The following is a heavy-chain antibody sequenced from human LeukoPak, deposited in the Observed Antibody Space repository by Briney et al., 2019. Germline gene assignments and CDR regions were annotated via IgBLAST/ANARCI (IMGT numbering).Heavy chain of an antibody. Sequence: SVKVSCKASGGTFSSYAISWVRQAPGQGLEWMGGIIPIFGTANYAQKFQGRVTITAAESTSTAYMDLSSLRSEDTAVYYCARENSSRSEYFDLWGRGTLVTVSS. D-gene: IGHD6-13*01. CDR1: GGTFSSYA. CDR2: IIPIFGTA. CDR3: ARENSSRSEYFDL. J-gene: IGHJ2*01. V-gene: IGHV1-69*13.